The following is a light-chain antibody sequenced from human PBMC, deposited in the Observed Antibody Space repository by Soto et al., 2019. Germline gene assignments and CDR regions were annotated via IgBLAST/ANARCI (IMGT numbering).Light chain of an antibody. J-gene: IGKJ4*01. V-gene: IGKV1-39*01. CDR1: QSISSY. Sequence: DIQMTQSPSSLSASVGDRVTITCRASQSISSYLNWYQQKPGKAPNLLIYAASSLQSGVPSRFSGSGSGTDFTLTISSLQPEDFATYYCQQSYSTPPAFGGGAKVDNK. CDR2: AAS. CDR3: QQSYSTPPA.